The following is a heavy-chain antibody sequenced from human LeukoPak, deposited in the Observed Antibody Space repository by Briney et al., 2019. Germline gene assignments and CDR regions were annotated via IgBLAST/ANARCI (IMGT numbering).Heavy chain of an antibody. D-gene: IGHD3-9*01. CDR3: AGGERYYDILTGYASDYYYYYMDV. V-gene: IGHV1-69*06. CDR1: GGTFSSYA. J-gene: IGHJ6*03. Sequence: SVKVSCKASGGTFSSYAMSWVRQAPGQGLEWMGGIIPIFGTANYAQKFQGRVTITADKSTSTAYMELSSLRSEDTAVYYCAGGERYYDILTGYASDYYYYYMDVWGKGTTVTVSS. CDR2: IIPIFGTA.